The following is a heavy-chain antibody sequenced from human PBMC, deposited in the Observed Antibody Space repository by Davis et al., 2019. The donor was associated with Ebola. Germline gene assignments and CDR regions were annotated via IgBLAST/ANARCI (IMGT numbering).Heavy chain of an antibody. Sequence: MPSETLSLTCTVSGYSISSGYYWGWIRQPPGKGLEWIGEINHSGSTNYNPSLKSRVTISVDTSKKQFSLKLTSVTAADTAVYYCARYLGSWDAFDIWGQGTLVSVSS. CDR3: ARYLGSWDAFDI. CDR2: INHSGST. D-gene: IGHD2/OR15-2a*01. CDR1: GYSISSGYY. V-gene: IGHV4-38-2*02. J-gene: IGHJ3*02.